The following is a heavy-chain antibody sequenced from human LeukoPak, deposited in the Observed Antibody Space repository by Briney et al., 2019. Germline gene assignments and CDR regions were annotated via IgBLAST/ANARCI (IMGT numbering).Heavy chain of an antibody. D-gene: IGHD4-11*01. CDR3: ARGMKGLHTVHFDP. J-gene: IGHJ5*02. CDR1: EFTVSSNY. CDR2: IYSGGST. V-gene: IGHV3-53*01. Sequence: GGSLRLSCAASEFTVSSNYMSWVRPAPGKGLDWVSVIYSGGSTYYADSVKGRFTISRDNSKNTLYLQMNSLRAEDTAVYYCARGMKGLHTVHFDPWGQGTLFTVSS.